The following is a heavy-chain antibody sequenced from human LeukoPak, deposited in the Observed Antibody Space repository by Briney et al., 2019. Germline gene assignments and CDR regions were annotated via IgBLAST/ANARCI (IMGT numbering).Heavy chain of an antibody. J-gene: IGHJ6*03. CDR2: ISGSGGST. V-gene: IGHV3-23*01. CDR3: SRVQAGRFSYFYMDV. D-gene: IGHD5-24*01. CDR1: GFTFSRYA. Sequence: SGGSLRLSCGASGFTFSRYAMSWVRQAPGKGLEWVSAISGSGGSTYYADSVKGRFTISRDDSENTAYLHMNSLKTEDTAVYYCSRVQAGRFSYFYMDVWGKGTTVIVSS.